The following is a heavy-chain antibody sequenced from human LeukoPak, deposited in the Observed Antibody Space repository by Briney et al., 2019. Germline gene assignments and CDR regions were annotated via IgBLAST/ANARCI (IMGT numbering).Heavy chain of an antibody. CDR2: ISSSGSTI. CDR1: GFTFSSYE. D-gene: IGHD3-16*01. J-gene: IGHJ4*02. CDR3: ARALSPFRFFDY. V-gene: IGHV3-48*03. Sequence: HPWGSLRLSCAASGFTFSSYEMNWVRQAPGKGLEWVSYISSSGSTIYYADSVKGRFTISRDNAKNSLYLQMNSLRAEDTAVYYCARALSPFRFFDYWGQGTLVTVSS.